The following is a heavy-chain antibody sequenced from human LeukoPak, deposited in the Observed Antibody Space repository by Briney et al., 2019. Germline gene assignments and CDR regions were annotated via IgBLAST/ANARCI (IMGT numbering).Heavy chain of an antibody. D-gene: IGHD3-10*01. CDR3: ARDRVVRGVIYGMDV. V-gene: IGHV3-21*01. CDR1: GFTFSSYS. Sequence: GGSLRLSCAASGFTFSSYSMNWVRQAPGKGLEWVSSISSSSSYIYYADSVKGRFTISRDNAKNSLYLQVNSLRAEDTAVYYCARDRVVRGVIYGMDVWGQGTTATVSS. CDR2: ISSSSSYI. J-gene: IGHJ6*02.